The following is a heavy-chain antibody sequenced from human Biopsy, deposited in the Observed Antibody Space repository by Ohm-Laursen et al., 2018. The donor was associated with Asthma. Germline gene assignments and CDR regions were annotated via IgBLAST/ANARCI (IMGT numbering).Heavy chain of an antibody. CDR2: IYYSGST. J-gene: IGHJ4*02. CDR3: ARAQDYYDSRGYYRSFDY. CDR1: YGSITSGGYY. V-gene: IGHV4-31*03. D-gene: IGHD3-22*01. Sequence: QTLSLTCTVSYGSITSGGYYWTWIRQHPGKGLEWIGFIYYSGSTYYNPSLKSRVSISIDTSKNQFSLKLSSVTAADTAVYYCARAQDYYDSRGYYRSFDYWGQGTLVTVSS.